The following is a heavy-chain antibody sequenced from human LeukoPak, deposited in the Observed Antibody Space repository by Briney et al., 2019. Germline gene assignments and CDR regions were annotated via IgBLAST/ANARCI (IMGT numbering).Heavy chain of an antibody. CDR2: IYYSGST. Sequence: PSETLSLTCTVSGGSISSSSYYWGWIRQPPGKGLEWIGSIYYSGSTYYNPSLKSRVTISVDTSKNQFSLKLSSVTAADTAVYYCARRKQLVRGYAFDIWGQGTMVTVSS. CDR3: ARRKQLVRGYAFDI. CDR1: GGSISSSSYY. J-gene: IGHJ3*02. V-gene: IGHV4-39*07. D-gene: IGHD6-6*01.